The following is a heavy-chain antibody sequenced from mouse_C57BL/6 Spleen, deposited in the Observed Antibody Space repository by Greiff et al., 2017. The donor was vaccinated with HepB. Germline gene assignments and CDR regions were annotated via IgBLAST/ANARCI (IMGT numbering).Heavy chain of an antibody. CDR2: IYPGSGNT. V-gene: IGHV1-66*01. CDR3: ARGYDGYLGGFAY. D-gene: IGHD2-3*01. Sequence: QVQLQQSGPELVKPGASVKISCKASGYSFTSYYIHWVKQRPGQGLEWIGWIYPGSGNTKYNEKFKGKATLTADTSSSTAYMQLSSLTSEDSAVYYCARGYDGYLGGFAYWGQGTLVTVSA. J-gene: IGHJ3*01. CDR1: GYSFTSYY.